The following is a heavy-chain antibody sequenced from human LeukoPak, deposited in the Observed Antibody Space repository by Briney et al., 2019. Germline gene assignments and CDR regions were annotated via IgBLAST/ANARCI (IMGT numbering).Heavy chain of an antibody. CDR3: ARLNCGGDCYPQGYYYYGMDV. Sequence: PGGSLRLSCAASGFTFSSYAMHWVRQAPGKGLEWVAVISYDGSNKYYADSVKGRFTISRDNSKNTLYLQMNSLRAEDTAVYYCARLNCGGDCYPQGYYYYGMDVWGQGTTVTVSS. CDR1: GFTFSSYA. J-gene: IGHJ6*02. D-gene: IGHD2-21*02. CDR2: ISYDGSNK. V-gene: IGHV3-30-3*01.